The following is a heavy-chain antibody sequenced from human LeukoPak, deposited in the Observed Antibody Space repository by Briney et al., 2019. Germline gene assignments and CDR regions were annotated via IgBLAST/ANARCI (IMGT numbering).Heavy chain of an antibody. CDR2: IKQDGSEK. V-gene: IGHV3-7*01. Sequence: GGSLRLSCAASGFTFSSYWMSWFRQAPGKGLEGVANIKQDGSEKYYVDSVKGRFTISRDNAKNSLYLQMNSLRAEDTAVYYCARDQNYYDSSGYYYPEYFQHWGQGTLVTVSS. J-gene: IGHJ1*01. D-gene: IGHD3-22*01. CDR1: GFTFSSYW. CDR3: ARDQNYYDSSGYYYPEYFQH.